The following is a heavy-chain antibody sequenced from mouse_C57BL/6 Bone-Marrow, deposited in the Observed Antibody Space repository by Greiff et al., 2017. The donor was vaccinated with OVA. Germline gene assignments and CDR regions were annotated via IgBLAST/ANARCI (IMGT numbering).Heavy chain of an antibody. CDR3: AIGQLRPSMDY. J-gene: IGHJ4*01. D-gene: IGHD3-2*02. CDR2: INPGSGGT. V-gene: IGHV1-54*01. Sequence: QVQLQQSGAELVRPGTSVKVSCKASGYAFTNYLIEWVQQRPGQGLEWIGVINPGSGGTNYNEKFKGKATLTADKSSSTAYMQLSSLTSEDSAVYFCAIGQLRPSMDYWGQGTSVTVSS. CDR1: GYAFTNYL.